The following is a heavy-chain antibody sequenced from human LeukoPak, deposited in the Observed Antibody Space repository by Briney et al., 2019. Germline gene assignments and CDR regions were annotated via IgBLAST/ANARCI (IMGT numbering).Heavy chain of an antibody. CDR3: AKERSGSYCDY. Sequence: GGSLRLSCAASGFTFSSYWVSWVRQAPGKGLERVANIKQDGSEKYYVDSVKGRFTISRDNSKNTLYLEMKSLRADDTAVYYCAKERSGSYCDYWGQGTLVTVSS. CDR1: GFTFSSYW. CDR2: IKQDGSEK. J-gene: IGHJ4*02. D-gene: IGHD1-26*01. V-gene: IGHV3-7*03.